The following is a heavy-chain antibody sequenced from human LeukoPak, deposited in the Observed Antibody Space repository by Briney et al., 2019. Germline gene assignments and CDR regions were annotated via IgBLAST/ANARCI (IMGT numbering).Heavy chain of an antibody. CDR1: GYTFTGYY. CDR3: ARARRPCDSGRIWFDP. D-gene: IGHD3-10*01. J-gene: IGHJ5*02. CDR2: INPNNGGT. V-gene: IGHV1-2*06. Sequence: ASVKVSCKASGYTFTGYYMHWVRQAPGQGLEWMGRINPNNGGTNYAQTFQGRVTMTRDTSISTAYMQLSSLRSDDTAVYYCARARRPCDSGRIWFDPWGQGTLVTVSS.